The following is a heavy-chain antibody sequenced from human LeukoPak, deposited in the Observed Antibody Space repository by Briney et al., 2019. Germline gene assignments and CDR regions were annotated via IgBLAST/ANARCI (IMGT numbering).Heavy chain of an antibody. Sequence: SETLSLTCTVSGGSISSGGYYWSWIRQPPGKGLEWIGYIYYSGSTNYNPSLKSRVTISVDTSKNQFSLKLSSVTAADTAVYSCARDLFRYDYVWGNDAFDIWGQGTMVTVSS. D-gene: IGHD3-16*01. CDR3: ARDLFRYDYVWGNDAFDI. V-gene: IGHV4-61*08. J-gene: IGHJ3*02. CDR2: IYYSGST. CDR1: GGSISSGGYY.